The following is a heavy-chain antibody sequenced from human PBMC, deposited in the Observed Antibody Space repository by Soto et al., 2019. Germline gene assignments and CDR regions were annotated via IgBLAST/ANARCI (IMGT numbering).Heavy chain of an antibody. V-gene: IGHV4-31*03. CDR1: GGSISSGGYY. J-gene: IGHJ5*02. CDR3: ARDGYYYDSSGYYNNWFDP. D-gene: IGHD3-22*01. CDR2: IYYSGST. Sequence: LSLTCTFSGGSISSGGYYWSWIRQHPGKGLEWIGYIYYSGSTYYNPSLKSRVTISVDTSKNQFSLKLSSVTAADTAVYYCARDGYYYDSSGYYNNWFDPWGQGTLVTVSS.